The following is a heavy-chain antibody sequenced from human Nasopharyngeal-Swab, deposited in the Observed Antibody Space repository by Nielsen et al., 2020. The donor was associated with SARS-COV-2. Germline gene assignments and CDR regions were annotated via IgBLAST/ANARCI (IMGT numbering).Heavy chain of an antibody. D-gene: IGHD4/OR15-4a*01. Sequence: GESLKISCAASGFAFSSYAMIWVRQAPGKGLEWVSAIRGSVGSTYYADSVKGRFTISRDKSKNTLYLQMNSLRAEDTAVYYCAKDGGLTTFPYYYYYGMDVWGQGTTVTVSS. CDR2: IRGSVGST. CDR3: AKDGGLTTFPYYYYYGMDV. V-gene: IGHV3-23*01. J-gene: IGHJ6*02. CDR1: GFAFSSYA.